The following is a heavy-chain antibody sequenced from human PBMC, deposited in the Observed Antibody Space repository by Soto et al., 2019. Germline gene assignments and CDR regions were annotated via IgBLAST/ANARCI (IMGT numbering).Heavy chain of an antibody. CDR1: DFSCSSHG. J-gene: IGHJ6*02. D-gene: IGHD2-2*03. CDR3: VKDGYCSGPTCYKFYHYFYGMDV. V-gene: IGHV3-23*01. CDR2: ITGTGSNT. Sequence: GGSLRLSCAASDFSCSSHGMSWVRQSPGKGLEWVSAITGTGSNTYYADSLKGRFTISRDNSKNTLYLQMNSLRAEDTAVYYCVKDGYCSGPTCYKFYHYFYGMDVWGPGTMVTVSS.